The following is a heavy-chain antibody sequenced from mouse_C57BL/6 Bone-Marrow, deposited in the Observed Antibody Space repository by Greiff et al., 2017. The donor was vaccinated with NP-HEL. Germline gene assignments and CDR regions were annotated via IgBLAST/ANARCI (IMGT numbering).Heavy chain of an antibody. D-gene: IGHD1-1*02. CDR1: GYTFTSYT. CDR3: ARHHLWSYYYAMDY. V-gene: IGHV1-4*01. CDR2: INPSSGYT. J-gene: IGHJ4*01. Sequence: VQLQQSGAELARPGASVKMSCKASGYTFTSYTMHWVKQRPGQGLEWIGYINPSSGYTKYNQKFKDKATLTADKSSSTAYMQLSSLTSEDSAVYYCARHHLWSYYYAMDYWGQGTSVTVSA.